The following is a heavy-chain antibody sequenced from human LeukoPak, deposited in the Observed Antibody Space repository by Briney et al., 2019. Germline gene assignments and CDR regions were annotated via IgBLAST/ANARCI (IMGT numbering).Heavy chain of an antibody. J-gene: IGHJ5*02. CDR3: AREYIVGDSDWFDP. Sequence: SETLSLTCTVSGGSISSYYWSWIRQPAGKGLEWIGRIYTSGSTNHNPPLKSRVTMSVDTSKNQFSLKLSSVTAADTAVYYCAREYIVGDSDWFDPWGQGTLVTVSS. CDR1: GGSISSYY. D-gene: IGHD1-26*01. CDR2: IYTSGST. V-gene: IGHV4-4*07.